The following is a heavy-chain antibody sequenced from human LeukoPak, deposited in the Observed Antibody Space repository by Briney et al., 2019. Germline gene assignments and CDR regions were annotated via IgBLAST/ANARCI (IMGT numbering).Heavy chain of an antibody. J-gene: IGHJ6*02. CDR1: GFTFDDYA. CDR2: INWNSGVV. V-gene: IGHV3-9*01. CDR3: VKENYGDNALDV. Sequence: PGGSLRLSCAASGFTFDDYAMHWARQAPGKGLECVSRINWNSGVVVYADSVRGRFTISRDNAKNSLYLEMNSLRTEDTALYYCVKENYGDNALDVWGQGTTVTVSS. D-gene: IGHD4-17*01.